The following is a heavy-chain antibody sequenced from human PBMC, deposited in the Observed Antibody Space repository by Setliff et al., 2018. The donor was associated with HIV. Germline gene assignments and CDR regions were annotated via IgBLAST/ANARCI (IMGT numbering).Heavy chain of an antibody. V-gene: IGHV4-4*02. CDR3: ASLTDYGGDSGSH. Sequence: PSETLSLTCAVSGGSISGSNWWSWVRQPPGKGLEWIGEIYHSGSTNYNPSLKSRATILLDTSKNQFFLTLTSVTAADTAVYYCASLTDYGGDSGSHWGQGTLVTVSS. CDR2: IYHSGST. J-gene: IGHJ4*02. CDR1: GGSISGSNW. D-gene: IGHD4-17*01.